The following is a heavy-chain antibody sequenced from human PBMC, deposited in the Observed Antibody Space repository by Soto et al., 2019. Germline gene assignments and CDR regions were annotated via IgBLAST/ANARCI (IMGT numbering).Heavy chain of an antibody. V-gene: IGHV3-23*01. CDR2: ISGSGGIT. J-gene: IGHJ4*02. CDR1: GFTFSSYA. D-gene: IGHD3-22*01. CDR3: AKGDSGYYDSSGYALDY. Sequence: EVQLLESGGGLVQPGGSLRLSCAASGFTFSSYAMSWVRQAPGKGLEWDSAISGSGGITYYADSVKGRFTISRDNFKNTLYLQMNRLRAEDTAVYYCAKGDSGYYDSSGYALDYWGQGTLVTVSS.